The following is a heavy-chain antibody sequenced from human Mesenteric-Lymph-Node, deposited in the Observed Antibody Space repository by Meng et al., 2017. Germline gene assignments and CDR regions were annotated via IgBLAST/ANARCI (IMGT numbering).Heavy chain of an antibody. Sequence: SETLSLTCTVSGGSISSYYWSWIRQPPGKGLEWIGYIYYSGSTNYNPSLKSRVTISVDTSKNQFSLKLSSVTAADTAVYYCARVCGGDCYYYYGTDVWGQGTTVTVSS. V-gene: IGHV4-59*01. CDR1: GGSISSYY. CDR3: ARVCGGDCYYYYGTDV. CDR2: IYYSGST. D-gene: IGHD2-21*02. J-gene: IGHJ6*02.